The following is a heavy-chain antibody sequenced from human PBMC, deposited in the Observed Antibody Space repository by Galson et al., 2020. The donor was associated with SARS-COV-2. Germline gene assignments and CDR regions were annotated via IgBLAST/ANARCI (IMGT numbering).Heavy chain of an antibody. CDR3: ARGYFDYYFDY. CDR1: GGSISSGGYY. D-gene: IGHD3-16*01. J-gene: IGHJ4*02. CDR2: IFYSGST. V-gene: IGHV4-31*03. Sequence: SQTLSLTCTVSGGSISSGGYYWSWIRQHPGKGLEWIGYIFYSGSTYYTPSLKSRVTISVDTSKNQFSLKLSSVTAADTAVYYCARGYFDYYFDYWGQGTLVTVSS.